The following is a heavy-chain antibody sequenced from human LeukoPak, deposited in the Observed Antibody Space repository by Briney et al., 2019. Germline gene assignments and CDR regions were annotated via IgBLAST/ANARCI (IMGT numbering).Heavy chain of an antibody. J-gene: IGHJ4*02. CDR1: GFTFDDYT. D-gene: IGHD5-18*01. CDR3: ARSPGTAIDY. Sequence: GGSLRLSCAASGFTFDDYTMHWVRQTPGRGLEWVSLISWDGGSTYYADSVKGRFTISRDNSKNTLYLQMNSLRAEDTAVYYCARSPGTAIDYWGQGTLVTVSS. V-gene: IGHV3-43*01. CDR2: ISWDGGST.